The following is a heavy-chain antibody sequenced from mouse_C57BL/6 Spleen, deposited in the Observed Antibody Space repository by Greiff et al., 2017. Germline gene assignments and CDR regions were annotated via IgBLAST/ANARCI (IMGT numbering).Heavy chain of an antibody. J-gene: IGHJ3*01. V-gene: IGHV1-82*01. CDR2: IYPGDGDT. Sequence: VQLQQSGPELVKPGASVKISCKASGYAFSSSWMNWVKQRPGKGLEWIGRIYPGDGDTNYNGKFKGKATLTADKSSSTAYMQLSSLTSVDSAVYFCAPLLQFAYWGQVTLVTVSA. CDR1: GYAFSSSW. CDR3: APLLQFAY. D-gene: IGHD2-1*01.